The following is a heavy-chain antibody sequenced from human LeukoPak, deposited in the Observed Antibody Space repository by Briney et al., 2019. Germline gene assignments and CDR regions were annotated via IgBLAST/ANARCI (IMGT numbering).Heavy chain of an antibody. D-gene: IGHD6-19*01. Sequence: GGSLRLSCAASGFTFSSYGMHWVRQAPGKGLEWVAVIWYDGSNKYYADSVKGRFTISRDNSKNTLYLQMNSLRAEDTAVYYCAKDSGIAVAGIFDYWGQGTLVTVSS. CDR2: IWYDGSNK. V-gene: IGHV3-30*02. J-gene: IGHJ4*02. CDR3: AKDSGIAVAGIFDY. CDR1: GFTFSSYG.